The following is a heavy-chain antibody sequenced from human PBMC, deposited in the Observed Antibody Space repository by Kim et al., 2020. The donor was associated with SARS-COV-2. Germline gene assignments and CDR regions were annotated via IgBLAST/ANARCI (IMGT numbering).Heavy chain of an antibody. CDR3: ARGGRYFDRLQDY. J-gene: IGHJ4*02. CDR2: IWYDGSNK. CDR1: GFTFSSYG. Sequence: GGSLRLSCAASGFTFSSYGMHWVRQAPGKGLEWVAVIWYDGSNKYYADSVKGRFTISRDNSKNTLYLQMNSLRAEDTAVYYCARGGRYFDRLQDYWGQGTLVTVSS. D-gene: IGHD3-9*01. V-gene: IGHV3-33*01.